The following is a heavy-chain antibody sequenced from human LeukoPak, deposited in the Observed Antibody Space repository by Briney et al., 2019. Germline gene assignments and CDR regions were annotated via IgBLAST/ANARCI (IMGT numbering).Heavy chain of an antibody. J-gene: IGHJ6*03. CDR2: ISSSSYI. Sequence: GGSLRLSCAASGFTFSSYEMNWVRQAPGKGLEWVSSISSSSYIYYADSVKGRFTISRDNAKNSLYLQMNSLRAEDTAVYYCARDRTTVTHYYYYYMDVWGKGTTVTISS. CDR3: ARDRTTVTHYYYYYMDV. D-gene: IGHD4-17*01. CDR1: GFTFSSYE. V-gene: IGHV3-21*01.